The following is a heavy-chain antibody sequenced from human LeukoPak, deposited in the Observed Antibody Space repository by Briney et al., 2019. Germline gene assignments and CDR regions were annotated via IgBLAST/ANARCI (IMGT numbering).Heavy chain of an antibody. Sequence: GASVKVSCKASGGTFSSYAISWVRQAPGQGLEWMGGIIPIFGTANYAQKFQGRVTITADESTSTAYMELSSLRSEDTAVYYCASTRYSSSWTDYYYYYYYMTSGAKGPRSPSP. V-gene: IGHV1-69*13. CDR3: ASTRYSSSWTDYYYYYYYMTS. CDR1: GGTFSSYA. D-gene: IGHD6-13*01. J-gene: IGHJ6*03. CDR2: IIPIFGTA.